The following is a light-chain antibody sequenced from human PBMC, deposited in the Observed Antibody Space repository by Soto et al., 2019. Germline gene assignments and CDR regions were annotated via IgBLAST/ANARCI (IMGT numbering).Light chain of an antibody. CDR3: QQYNNYPRP. Sequence: DRQMTQSPSTLSASVGDRVTITCRASRSVDLWLAWYQHKPGKAPKFLXYDASSLESGVPSRFSGSGSGTEFTLTISNLLPDDFETYFCQQYNNYPRPFGQGTKVDI. CDR1: RSVDLW. J-gene: IGKJ1*01. V-gene: IGKV1-5*01. CDR2: DAS.